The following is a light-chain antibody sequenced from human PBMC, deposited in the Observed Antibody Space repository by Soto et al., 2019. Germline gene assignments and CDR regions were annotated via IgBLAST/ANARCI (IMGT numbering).Light chain of an antibody. CDR3: QRYGDSPPNT. V-gene: IGKV3-20*01. J-gene: IGKJ2*01. CDR1: QSVNRRF. Sequence: EIVLTQSPGTLSLSPGESATLSCRASQSVNRRFLAWYQHKPGQAPRLLIYAASTRATGIPDRFSGSASGTDFFTLTISRLEPEDFAVYYCQRYGDSPPNTFGQGTKLKIK. CDR2: AAS.